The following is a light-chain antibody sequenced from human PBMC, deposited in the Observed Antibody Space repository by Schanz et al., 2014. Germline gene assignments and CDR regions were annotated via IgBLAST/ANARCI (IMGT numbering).Light chain of an antibody. J-gene: IGLJ2*01. CDR2: DVS. Sequence: QSALTQPPSVSGSPGQSVTISCTGTSSDLGSNNRVSWYQQPPGTAPKLMIYDVSNRPSGVPDRFSGSKSGNTASLTISGLQTEDEADYYCSSYAGGYTWFFGGGTKLTVL. CDR1: SSDLGSNNR. V-gene: IGLV2-18*02. CDR3: SSYAGGYTWF.